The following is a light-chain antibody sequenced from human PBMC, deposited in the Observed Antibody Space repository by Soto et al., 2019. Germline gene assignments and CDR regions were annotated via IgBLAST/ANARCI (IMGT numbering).Light chain of an antibody. CDR3: QQYGRSPRT. CDR1: QSVGND. V-gene: IGKV3-20*01. CDR2: GAS. Sequence: EIGFAQSSGPPCVSPGDRDTLSCKASQSVGNDLAWYQQKPGQAPRLLIYGASSRATGIPDRFSGSGSGTDFTLTISRLEPEDFAVYYCQQYGRSPRTFGQGTKVDIK. J-gene: IGKJ1*01.